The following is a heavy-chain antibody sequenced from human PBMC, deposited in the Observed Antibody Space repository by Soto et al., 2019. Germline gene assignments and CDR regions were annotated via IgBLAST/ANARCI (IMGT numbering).Heavy chain of an antibody. D-gene: IGHD6-13*01. V-gene: IGHV1-18*01. J-gene: IGHJ6*02. CDR3: ARDRTLAAAGYYYYYGMDV. CDR2: ISAYNGNT. CDR1: GYTFTSYG. Sequence: QVQLVQSGAEVKKPGASVKVSCKASGYTFTSYGISWVRQAPGQWLEWMGWISAYNGNTNYAQKLQGRVTMTTDTSTSTAYMELRSLRSDDTAVYYCARDRTLAAAGYYYYYGMDVWGQGTTVTVSS.